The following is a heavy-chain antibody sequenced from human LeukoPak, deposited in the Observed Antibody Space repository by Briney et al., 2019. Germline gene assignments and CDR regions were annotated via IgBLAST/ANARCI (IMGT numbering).Heavy chain of an antibody. CDR2: IYHSGST. D-gene: IGHD3-10*01. Sequence: SETLSLTCAVSGGSISSGGYSWSWIRQPPGKGLEWIGYIYHSGSTYYNPSLKSRVTISVDRSKNQFSLKLSSVTAADTAVYYCARGGRITMVRGEWFDPWGQGTLVTVSS. CDR1: GGSISSGGYS. J-gene: IGHJ5*02. CDR3: ARGGRITMVRGEWFDP. V-gene: IGHV4-30-2*01.